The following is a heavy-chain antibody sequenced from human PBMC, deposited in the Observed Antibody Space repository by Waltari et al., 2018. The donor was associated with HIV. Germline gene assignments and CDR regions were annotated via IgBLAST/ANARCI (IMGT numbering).Heavy chain of an antibody. CDR3: AKVEYSSSSGEN. CDR2: ISGSGGST. CDR1: GFTFSSYV. Sequence: EVQLLESGGGLVQPGGSLRLSCAAPGFTFSSYVMSWVRQAPGKGVEWVSAISGSGGSTYYADSVKGRFTISRDNSKNTLYLQMNSLRAEDTAVYYCAKVEYSSSSGENWGQGTLVTVSS. D-gene: IGHD6-6*01. V-gene: IGHV3-23*01. J-gene: IGHJ4*02.